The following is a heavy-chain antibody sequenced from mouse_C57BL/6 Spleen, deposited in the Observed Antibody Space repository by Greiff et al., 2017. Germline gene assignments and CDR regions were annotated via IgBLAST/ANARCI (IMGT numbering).Heavy chain of an antibody. V-gene: IGHV7-3*01. CDR3: ARSPLTGRGCFDV. CDR1: GFTFTDYY. J-gene: IGHJ1*03. CDR2: IRNKANGYTT. D-gene: IGHD4-1*01. Sequence: EVMLVESGGGLVQPGGSLSLSCAASGFTFTDYYMSWVRQPPGKALEWLGFIRNKANGYTTEYSASVKGRFTISRDNSQSILYLQMNALRAEDSATYFCARSPLTGRGCFDVWDTGPTVTVSS.